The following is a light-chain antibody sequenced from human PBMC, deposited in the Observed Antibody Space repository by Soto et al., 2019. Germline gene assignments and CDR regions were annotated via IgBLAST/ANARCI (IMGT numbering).Light chain of an antibody. CDR3: QHRGRWPRT. CDR2: GAS. CDR1: QSVNDY. V-gene: IGKV3-11*01. Sequence: EIVLTLSPATLSLSPGERATLSCRASQSVNDYLAWYQQKPGQAPRLLIYGASNRATGIPVRFSGSGSGTDFTLTISSLEPEDFAVYYCQHRGRWPRTFGQGTKLEIK. J-gene: IGKJ2*01.